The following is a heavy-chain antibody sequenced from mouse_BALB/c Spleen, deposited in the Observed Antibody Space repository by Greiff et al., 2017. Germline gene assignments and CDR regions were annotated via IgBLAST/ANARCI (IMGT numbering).Heavy chain of an antibody. D-gene: IGHD1-2*01. CDR1: GFSLTGYG. J-gene: IGHJ1*01. V-gene: IGHV2-6-7*01. Sequence: QVQLKESGPGLVAPSQSLSITCTVSGFSLTGYGVNWVRQPPGKGLEWLGMIWGDGSTDYNSAFMSRLSISKDNSKSQVFLKMNSLQTDDTAIYYCVRDSPHYYGYWYFDVWGAGTTVTVSS. CDR3: VRDSPHYYGYWYFDV. CDR2: IWGDGST.